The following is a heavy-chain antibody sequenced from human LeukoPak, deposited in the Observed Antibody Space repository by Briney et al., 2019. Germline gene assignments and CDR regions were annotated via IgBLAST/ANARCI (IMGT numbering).Heavy chain of an antibody. J-gene: IGHJ3*02. CDR2: ISGSGGST. CDR3: ARIILDSSSWTGNGGEDAFDI. CDR1: GFTFSNAW. D-gene: IGHD6-13*01. V-gene: IGHV3-23*01. Sequence: PGGSLRLSCAASGFTFSNAWMSWVRQAPGKGLEWVSAISGSGGSTYYADSVKGRFTISRDNSKNTLYLQMNSLRAEDTAVYYCARIILDSSSWTGNGGEDAFDIWGQGTMVTVSS.